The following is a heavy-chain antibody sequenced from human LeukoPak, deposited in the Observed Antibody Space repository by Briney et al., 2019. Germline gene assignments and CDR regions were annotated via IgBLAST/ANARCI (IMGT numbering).Heavy chain of an antibody. D-gene: IGHD1-1*01. J-gene: IGHJ4*02. CDR3: VRVKGTYFDY. CDR2: ISSSSSNI. V-gene: IGHV3-48*01. CDR1: GFPLSSYS. Sequence: PGGSLRLSCTASGFPLSSYSINWVRQAPGKGPEWISYISSSSSNIYYLDSVQGRLTVSRDNERNSLFLQIDSPRAEDTAVYYCVRVKGTYFDYWGQGSLVTVSS.